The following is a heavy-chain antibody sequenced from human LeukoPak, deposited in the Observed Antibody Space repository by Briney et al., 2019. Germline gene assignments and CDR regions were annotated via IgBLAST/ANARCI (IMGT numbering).Heavy chain of an antibody. CDR1: GFTFSSYE. J-gene: IGHJ4*02. Sequence: GGSLRLSCAASGFTFSSYEMNWVRQAPGKGLEWVSYISSSGSTIYYADSVKGRFTTSRDNAKNSPYLQMNSLRAEDTAIYYCATYRLVLLPFESWGQGTLVTVSS. CDR2: ISSSGSTI. D-gene: IGHD2/OR15-2a*01. V-gene: IGHV3-48*03. CDR3: ATYRLVLLPFES.